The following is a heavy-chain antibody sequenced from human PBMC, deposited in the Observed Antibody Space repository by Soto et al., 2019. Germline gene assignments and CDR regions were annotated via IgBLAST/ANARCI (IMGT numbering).Heavy chain of an antibody. CDR3: ARHQEPYYDILTGYYNPYYFDC. D-gene: IGHD3-9*01. Sequence: ASVKVSCKASGYTYTSYGMSWARQAPKQGLEWMGWISAYNGNTNYAQKLQGRVTMTTDTSTSTAYMELRSLRSDDTAVYYCARHQEPYYDILTGYYNPYYFDCWGQGTLVTVSS. J-gene: IGHJ4*02. CDR1: GYTYTSYG. V-gene: IGHV1-18*01. CDR2: ISAYNGNT.